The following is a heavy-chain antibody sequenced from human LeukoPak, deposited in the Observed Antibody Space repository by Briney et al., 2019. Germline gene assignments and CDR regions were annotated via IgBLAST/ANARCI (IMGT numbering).Heavy chain of an antibody. Sequence: PSETLSLACTVSGGSINSYYWSWIRQPPGKGLEWIGSIYYSGSTNYNPSLKSRVTISVDTSKNRFSLRLSSVTAADTAVYYCARGRYSSSWYLDYWGQGALVTVSS. CDR1: GGSINSYY. CDR2: IYYSGST. CDR3: ARGRYSSSWYLDY. J-gene: IGHJ4*02. D-gene: IGHD6-13*01. V-gene: IGHV4-59*01.